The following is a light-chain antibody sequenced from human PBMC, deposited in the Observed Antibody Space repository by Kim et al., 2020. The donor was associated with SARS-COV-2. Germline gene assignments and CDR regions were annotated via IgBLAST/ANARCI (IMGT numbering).Light chain of an antibody. V-gene: IGLV2-8*01. CDR2: EVT. J-gene: IGLJ3*02. Sequence: GQSVTIPCPGTSGDVGGYNYVSWYQQHPGRAPKLMINEVTKRPSGVPDRFSGSKSGNTASLTVSGLQAEDEADYYCCSYAGNNKLVFGGGTQLTVL. CDR3: CSYAGNNKLV. CDR1: SGDVGGYNY.